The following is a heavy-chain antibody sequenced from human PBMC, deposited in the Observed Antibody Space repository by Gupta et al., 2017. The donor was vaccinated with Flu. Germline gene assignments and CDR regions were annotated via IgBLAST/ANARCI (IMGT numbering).Heavy chain of an antibody. J-gene: IGHJ6*03. CDR3: ARRKYPSMDV. CDR1: GFTFSEYY. D-gene: IGHD2-2*01. Sequence: QVQLVESGGGLVKPGGPLRLSCAASGFTFSEYYMSWIRQTPGKGLEWISYISSSGKTTDYADSVKGRFTISRDNAKNALYLEMNSLRAEDTAVYYCARRKYPSMDVWGKGTTVTVSS. V-gene: IGHV3-11*01. CDR2: ISSSGKTT.